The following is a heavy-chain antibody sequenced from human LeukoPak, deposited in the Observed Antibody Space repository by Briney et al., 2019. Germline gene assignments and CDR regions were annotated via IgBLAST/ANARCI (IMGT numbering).Heavy chain of an antibody. D-gene: IGHD6-19*01. CDR1: GFTFSSYA. J-gene: IGHJ4*02. V-gene: IGHV3-23*01. Sequence: PGASLRLSCAASGFTFSSYAMSWVRQAPGKGLEWVSAISGSGGGTYYADSVKGRFTISRDNSKNTLYLQMNSLRAEDTAVYYCAKDRRIAVAGQEIDYWGQGTLVTVSS. CDR3: AKDRRIAVAGQEIDY. CDR2: ISGSGGGT.